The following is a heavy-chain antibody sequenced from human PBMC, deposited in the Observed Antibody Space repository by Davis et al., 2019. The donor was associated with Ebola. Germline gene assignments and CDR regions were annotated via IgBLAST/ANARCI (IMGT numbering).Heavy chain of an antibody. CDR2: IKQDGNKK. J-gene: IGHJ6*02. Sequence: GESLKISCAASGFTFSSHWMSWVRQAPGKGLERVANIKQDGNKKYYVDSVKGRFTISRDNAKNSVFLEMNSLRGEDTAVYFCARDQGYIAVAGTVGMDVWGRGTTVTVSS. V-gene: IGHV3-7*03. D-gene: IGHD6-19*01. CDR1: GFTFSSHW. CDR3: ARDQGYIAVAGTVGMDV.